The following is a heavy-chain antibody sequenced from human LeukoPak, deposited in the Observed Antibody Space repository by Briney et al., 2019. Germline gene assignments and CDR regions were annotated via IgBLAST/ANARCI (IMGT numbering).Heavy chain of an antibody. D-gene: IGHD2-2*01. V-gene: IGHV1-3*04. CDR1: GYTFTDYA. CDR3: ATVDAAAIHYYYGMDV. J-gene: IGHJ6*02. CDR2: INTGNGDT. Sequence: ASVKVSCKASGYTFTDYAIHWVRQAPGQRLEWMGWINTGNGDTKYSQKFQGRVTVTRDTSASTAYMELSSLRSEDTAVYYCATVDAAAIHYYYGMDVWGQGTTVTVSS.